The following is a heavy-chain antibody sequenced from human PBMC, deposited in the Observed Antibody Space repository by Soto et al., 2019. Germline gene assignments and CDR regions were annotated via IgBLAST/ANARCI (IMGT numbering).Heavy chain of an antibody. V-gene: IGHV3-23*01. CDR2: VSKSGEST. CDR3: AKDTYDFALDY. CDR1: GFTFSSYA. D-gene: IGHD3-3*01. Sequence: EVQLLESGGGLVQPGGSLRLSCAASGFTFSSYAMSWVRQAPGKGLEWVSGVSKSGESTHYADSVKGRFTISRDNSKNTLYLQMNSLRAEDTAVYYCAKDTYDFALDYWGQGTLVTVSS. J-gene: IGHJ4*02.